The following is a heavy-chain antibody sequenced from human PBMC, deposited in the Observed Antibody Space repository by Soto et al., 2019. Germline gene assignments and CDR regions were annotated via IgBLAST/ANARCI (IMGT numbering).Heavy chain of an antibody. CDR2: IFGNR. CDR3: AKDSSSIAAGTWFDP. CDR1: GFIFADYA. J-gene: IGHJ5*02. D-gene: IGHD6-6*01. V-gene: IGHV3-23*01. Sequence: GGSLRLSCAASGFIFADYATSWARQAPGRGLEWVAIFGNRYNADSVGGRFTISEDTSKNTVYLHMNTLRAYDTAVYYCAKDSSSIAAGTWFDPWGQGTLVTVSS.